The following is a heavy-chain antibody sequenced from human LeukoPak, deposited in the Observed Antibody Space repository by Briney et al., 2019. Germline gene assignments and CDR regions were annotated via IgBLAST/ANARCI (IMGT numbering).Heavy chain of an antibody. CDR1: GGTFSSYA. J-gene: IGHJ6*04. V-gene: IGHV1-69*13. CDR2: IIPIFGTA. CDR3: ASSSSIHIYGMDV. D-gene: IGHD2-2*01. Sequence: ASVKVSCKAFGGTFSSYAISWVRQAPGQGLEWMGGIIPIFGTANYAQKFQGRVTVTADESTSTAYMELSSLRSEDTAVYYCASSSSIHIYGMDVWGKGTTVTVSS.